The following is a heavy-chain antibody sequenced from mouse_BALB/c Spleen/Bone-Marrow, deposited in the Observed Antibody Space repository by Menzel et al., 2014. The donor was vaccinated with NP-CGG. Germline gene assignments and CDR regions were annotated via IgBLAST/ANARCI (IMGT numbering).Heavy chain of an antibody. V-gene: IGHV3-2*02. CDR3: ARGGYDDAMDY. CDR2: ISYSGNT. CDR1: GYSITSDYA. D-gene: IGHD2-2*01. Sequence: EVQLQESGPGLVKPSQSLSLTCTVTGYSITSDYAWNWTRQFPGNKLEWMGYISYSGNTNYNPSLKSRISITRDTSKNQFFLQLSSVTTEDTATYYCARGGYDDAMDYWGQGTSVTVSS. J-gene: IGHJ4*01.